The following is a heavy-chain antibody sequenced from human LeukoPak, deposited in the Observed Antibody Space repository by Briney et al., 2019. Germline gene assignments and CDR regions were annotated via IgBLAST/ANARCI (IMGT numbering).Heavy chain of an antibody. CDR2: IIPIFGTA. V-gene: IGHV1-69*13. Sequence: GASVKVSCKASGGTFSSYAISWVRQAPGQGLEWMGGIIPIFGTANYAQKFQGRVTITADESTSTAYMELSSLRSEDTAVYYCASRRTSHCSSTSCYTQANYSYYYMDVWGKGTTVTVSS. CDR1: GGTFSSYA. D-gene: IGHD2-2*02. CDR3: ASRRTSHCSSTSCYTQANYSYYYMDV. J-gene: IGHJ6*03.